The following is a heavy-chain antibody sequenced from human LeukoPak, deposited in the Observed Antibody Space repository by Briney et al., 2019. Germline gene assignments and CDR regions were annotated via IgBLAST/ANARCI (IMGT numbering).Heavy chain of an antibody. CDR3: TRGSIAYYYMDV. D-gene: IGHD3-22*01. CDR2: IYYSGST. Sequence: PSETLSLTCAVYGGSFSGYYWSWIRQPPGKGLEWIGSIYYSGSTNYNPSLKSRVTISVDTSKNQFSLKLSSVTAVDTAVYYCTRGSIAYYYMDVWGKGTTVTISS. V-gene: IGHV4-59*01. CDR1: GGSFSGYY. J-gene: IGHJ6*03.